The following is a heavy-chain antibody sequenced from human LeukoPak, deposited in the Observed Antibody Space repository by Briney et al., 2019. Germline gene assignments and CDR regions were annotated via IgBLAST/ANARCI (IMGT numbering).Heavy chain of an antibody. CDR3: AEAGEMATPPTS. Sequence: PSETLSLTCTVSGGSISSYYWSWIRQPPGKGLEWIGYIYYSGSTNYNPSLESRVTISVDTSKNQFSLKLSSVTAADTAVYYCAEAGEMATPPTSWGQGTLVTVSS. J-gene: IGHJ4*02. CDR2: IYYSGST. CDR1: GGSISSYY. D-gene: IGHD5-24*01. V-gene: IGHV4-59*01.